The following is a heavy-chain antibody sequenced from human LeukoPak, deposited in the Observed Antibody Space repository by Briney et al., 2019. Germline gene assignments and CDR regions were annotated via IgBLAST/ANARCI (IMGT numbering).Heavy chain of an antibody. Sequence: ASVMVSCKASGYTFTDYGVHWVRQAPGQGLEWMGWISTYNGNTHYVQNLQDRVAMTTDASTSTAFMELRSLRSDDTAVYYCARVLGRQIAVAGDDYWGQGTLVTVSS. D-gene: IGHD6-19*01. CDR2: ISTYNGNT. CDR3: ARVLGRQIAVAGDDY. J-gene: IGHJ4*02. V-gene: IGHV1-18*01. CDR1: GYTFTDYG.